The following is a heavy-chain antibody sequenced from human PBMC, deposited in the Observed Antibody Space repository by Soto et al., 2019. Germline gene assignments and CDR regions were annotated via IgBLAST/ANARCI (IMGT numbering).Heavy chain of an antibody. CDR3: VNDRRTFGVTIPPDSYDM. CDR1: GFSFDDYA. CDR2: LIYNSGSV. D-gene: IGHD3-3*01. V-gene: IGHV3-9*01. J-gene: IGHJ3*02. Sequence: EVRLVESGGGLVLSGRSLRLSCAASGFSFDDYAMHWVRQAPGTGLAWVSGLIYNSGSVGYAGSVEGRFTISRDNAKNSLYLPMHSLRPEDTARYYCVNDRRTFGVTIPPDSYDMWGQGTVVTVSS.